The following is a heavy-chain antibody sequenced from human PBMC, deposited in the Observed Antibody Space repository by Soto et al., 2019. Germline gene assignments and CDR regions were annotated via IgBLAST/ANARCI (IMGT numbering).Heavy chain of an antibody. V-gene: IGHV3-30*18. CDR1: GFTFSSYG. CDR2: ISYDGSNK. Sequence: QVQLVESGGGVVQPGRSLRLSCAASGFTFSSYGMHWVRQAPGKGLEWVAVISYDGSNKYYADSVKGRFTISRDNSKNTLYLQMNSLRAEDTAVYYCAKDRRPNYYDGMDVWGQGTTVTVSS. CDR3: AKDRRPNYYDGMDV. J-gene: IGHJ6*02. D-gene: IGHD6-25*01.